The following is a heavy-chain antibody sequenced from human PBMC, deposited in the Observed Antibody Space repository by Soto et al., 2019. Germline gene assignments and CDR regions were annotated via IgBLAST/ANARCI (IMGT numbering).Heavy chain of an antibody. CDR2: ASHTGGT. D-gene: IGHD1-1*01. V-gene: IGHV4-34*01. CDR3: ARSRNLDV. J-gene: IGHJ6*02. Sequence: QVQVQQWGAGLLKFSETLSLTCAVNGGSFSGWHWNWIRQPPGKGLEWIGEASHTGGTNYNPSLESRVPISVDRSRNQLSLKLTSVSAADMAVYYCARSRNLDVWGPGTTVIVSS. CDR1: GGSFSGWH.